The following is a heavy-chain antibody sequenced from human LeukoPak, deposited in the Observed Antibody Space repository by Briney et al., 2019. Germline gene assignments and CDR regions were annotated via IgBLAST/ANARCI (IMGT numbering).Heavy chain of an antibody. V-gene: IGHV3-21*01. Sequence: GGSLRLSCAASGFTFSSYSMNWVRQAPGKGLEWVSSISSSSSSYIYYADSVKGRFTISRNNAKNSLYLQMNSLRAEDTAVYYCARGARNAGSGYSFDYWGQGTLVTVSS. CDR1: GFTFSSYS. CDR3: ARGARNAGSGYSFDY. CDR2: ISSSSSSYI. J-gene: IGHJ4*02. D-gene: IGHD3-3*01.